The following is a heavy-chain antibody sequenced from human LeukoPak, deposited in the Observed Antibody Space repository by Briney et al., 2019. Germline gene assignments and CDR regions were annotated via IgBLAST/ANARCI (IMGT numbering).Heavy chain of an antibody. CDR2: INPSGGST. V-gene: IGHV1-46*01. CDR3: ARDVYGIAAAGPFDY. CDR1: GYTFTSYY. D-gene: IGHD6-13*01. Sequence: ASVKVSCKASGYTFTSYYMHWVRQAPGQGLERMGIINPSGGSTSYAQKFQGRVTMTRDTSTSTVYMELSSLRSEDTAVYYCARDVYGIAAAGPFDYWGQGTLVTVSS. J-gene: IGHJ4*02.